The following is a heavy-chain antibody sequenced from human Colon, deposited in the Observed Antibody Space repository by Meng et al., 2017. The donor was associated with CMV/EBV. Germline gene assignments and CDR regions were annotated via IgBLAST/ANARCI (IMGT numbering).Heavy chain of an antibody. CDR1: GFTFSSYG. Sequence: GGSLRLSCAASGFTFSSYGMHWVRQAPGKGLEWVAFIRYDGSNKYYADSVKGRFTISRDNSKNTLYLQMNSLRAEDTAVYYCVKGVSVFGVVPDHWGQGTLVTVSS. CDR2: IRYDGSNK. J-gene: IGHJ4*02. V-gene: IGHV3-30*02. CDR3: VKGVSVFGVVPDH. D-gene: IGHD3-3*01.